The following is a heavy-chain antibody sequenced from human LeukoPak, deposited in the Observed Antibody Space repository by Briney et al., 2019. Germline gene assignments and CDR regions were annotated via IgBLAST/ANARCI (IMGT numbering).Heavy chain of an antibody. V-gene: IGHV4-34*01. CDR1: GGSISSYY. CDR3: ARVHPYDFWSGSPYYFDY. Sequence: SETLSLTCTVSGGSISSYYWSWIRQPPGKGLEWIGEINHSGSTNYNPSLKSRVTISVDTSKNQFSLKLSSVTAADTAVYYCARVHPYDFWSGSPYYFDYWGQGTLVTVSS. D-gene: IGHD3-3*01. J-gene: IGHJ4*02. CDR2: INHSGST.